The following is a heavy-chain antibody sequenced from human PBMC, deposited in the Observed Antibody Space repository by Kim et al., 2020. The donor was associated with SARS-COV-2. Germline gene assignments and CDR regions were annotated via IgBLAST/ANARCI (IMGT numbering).Heavy chain of an antibody. Sequence: GGSLRLSCAASGFTFSSYGMHWVRQAPGKGLEWVAVISYDGSNKYYADSVKGRFTISRDNSKNTLYLQMNSLRAEDTAVYYCARDWGYDYGDSYFDYWDQGTLVTVSS. V-gene: IGHV3-33*05. CDR1: GFTFSSYG. J-gene: IGHJ4*02. D-gene: IGHD4-17*01. CDR3: ARDWGYDYGDSYFDY. CDR2: ISYDGSNK.